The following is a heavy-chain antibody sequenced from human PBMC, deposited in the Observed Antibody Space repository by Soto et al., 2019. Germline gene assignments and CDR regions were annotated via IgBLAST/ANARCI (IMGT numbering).Heavy chain of an antibody. CDR2: ISPLFSTT. CDR3: AACASLAAAGYFKF. Sequence: QVQLVQSGAEVKQPGSSVKVSCKATGDLFNNYAFNWVRQAPGQGLEWMGRISPLFSTTNYAQKFQGRVTIGADELTTMVYQELSNLASEDTAMYYCAACASLAAAGYFKFWGQGTLVTVSP. V-gene: IGHV1-69*01. D-gene: IGHD6-13*01. CDR1: GDLFNNYA. J-gene: IGHJ4*02.